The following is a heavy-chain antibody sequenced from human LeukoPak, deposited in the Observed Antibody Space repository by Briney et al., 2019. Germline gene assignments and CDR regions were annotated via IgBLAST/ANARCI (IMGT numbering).Heavy chain of an antibody. V-gene: IGHV4-61*02. Sequence: SETLSLTRTVSGGSISSGSYYWSWIRQPAGKGLEWIGRIYTSGTTNYNPSLKSRVTISVDTSKNQFSLKLNSVTAADTAVYYCARDNFSGSYHFDYWGPGTLVTVSS. D-gene: IGHD1-26*01. CDR3: ARDNFSGSYHFDY. CDR2: IYTSGTT. J-gene: IGHJ4*02. CDR1: GGSISSGSYY.